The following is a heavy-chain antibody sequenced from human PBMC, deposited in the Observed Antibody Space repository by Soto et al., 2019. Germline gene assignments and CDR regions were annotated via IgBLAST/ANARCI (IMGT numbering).Heavy chain of an antibody. J-gene: IGHJ6*02. CDR3: ARARGSSGYYYVYYYYGMDV. Sequence: SETLSLTCTVSGGSISSGGYYWSWLRQHPGKGLEWIGYIYYSGSTYYNPSLKSRVTISVDTSKNQFSLKLSSVTAADTAVCYCARARGSSGYYYVYYYYGMDVWGQGTTVTVSS. CDR1: GGSISSGGYY. CDR2: IYYSGST. D-gene: IGHD3-22*01. V-gene: IGHV4-31*03.